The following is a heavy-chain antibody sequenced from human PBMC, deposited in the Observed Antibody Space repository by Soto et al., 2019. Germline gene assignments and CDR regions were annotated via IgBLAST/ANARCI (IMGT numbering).Heavy chain of an antibody. CDR1: GGSIISYY. V-gene: IGHV4-59*01. Sequence: QVQLQESGPGLVKPSETLSLTCTVSGGSIISYYWSWIRQPPGKGLEWIGYIYYSGSTNYNPSLKSRVTISVDTSKNQFSLRLSSVSAADTTMYYCARAAGVRYPFDPWGQGTLVTVSS. CDR2: IYYSGST. J-gene: IGHJ5*02. CDR3: ARAAGVRYPFDP. D-gene: IGHD3-9*01.